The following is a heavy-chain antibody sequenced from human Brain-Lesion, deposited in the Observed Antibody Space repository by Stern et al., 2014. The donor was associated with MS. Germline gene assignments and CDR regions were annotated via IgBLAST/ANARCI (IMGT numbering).Heavy chain of an antibody. CDR2: IKQDGSER. CDR1: GFSLSSYW. V-gene: IGHV3-7*01. CDR3: ARDCGSGSCYQTQYYYGVDV. J-gene: IGHJ6*02. D-gene: IGHD2-15*01. Sequence: EVQLVQSGGGLVQPGWSLRLSCAGSGFSLSSYWMSWVRQAPGKGPELVATIKQDGSERYYVDSVKGRFTISRDNSKNSVFLQMNSLRVDDTSVYYCARDCGSGSCYQTQYYYGVDVWGQGTTVIVSS.